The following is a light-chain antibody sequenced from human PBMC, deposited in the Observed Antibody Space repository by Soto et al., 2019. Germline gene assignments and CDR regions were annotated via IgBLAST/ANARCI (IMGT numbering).Light chain of an antibody. CDR1: QSIRSL. Sequence: DIQMTQSHSTLSASVGDRVTITCRASQSIRSLLAWYQQKPGKAPKVLIYDASSLGSGVTSRFSGSGSGTEFTLTISSLQPDEFATYFCQQYQTYSTFGQGTRLDIK. CDR2: DAS. V-gene: IGKV1-5*01. CDR3: QQYQTYST. J-gene: IGKJ5*01.